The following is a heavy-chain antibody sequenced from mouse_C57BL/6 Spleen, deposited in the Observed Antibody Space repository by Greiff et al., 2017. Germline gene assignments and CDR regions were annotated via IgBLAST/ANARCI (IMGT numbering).Heavy chain of an antibody. CDR2: ISDGGSYT. V-gene: IGHV5-4*03. D-gene: IGHD2-10*01. CDR3: ARASYGNYIYWYFDV. CDR1: GFTFSSYA. J-gene: IGHJ1*03. Sequence: EVMLVESGGGLVKPGGSLKLSCAASGFTFSSYAMSWVRQTPEKRLEWVATISDGGSYTYYPDNVKGRFTISRDNAKNNLYLQMSHLKSEDTAMYYCARASYGNYIYWYFDVWGTGTTVTVSS.